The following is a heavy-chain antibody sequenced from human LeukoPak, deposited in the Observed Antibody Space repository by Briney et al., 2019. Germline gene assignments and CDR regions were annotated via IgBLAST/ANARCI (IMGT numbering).Heavy chain of an antibody. CDR1: GGSISSDSYY. J-gene: IGHJ4*02. D-gene: IGHD3/OR15-3a*01. CDR3: ARAVGTGYPYYFDY. V-gene: IGHV4-61*02. CDR2: IYISGTT. Sequence: TSQTLSLTCTVSGGSISSDSYYWSWIRQPAGKALEWIGRIYISGTTNYNPSFKSRVTMSVDTSKNQFSLNLSSVTAADTAVYYCARAVGTGYPYYFDYWGQGTLVTVSS.